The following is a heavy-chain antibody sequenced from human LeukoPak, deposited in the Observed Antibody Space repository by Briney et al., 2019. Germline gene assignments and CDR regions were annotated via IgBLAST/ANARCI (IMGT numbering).Heavy chain of an antibody. D-gene: IGHD3-22*01. CDR2: ISYDGSNK. CDR3: ARDGVDYYDSSGGGTGFDY. Sequence: GGSLRLSCAASGFTFSSYAMHWVRQAPGEGLEWVAVISYDGSNKYYADSVKGRFTISRDNSKNTLYLQMNSLRAEDTAVYYCARDGVDYYDSSGGGTGFDYWGQGTLVTVSS. J-gene: IGHJ4*02. CDR1: GFTFSSYA. V-gene: IGHV3-30*04.